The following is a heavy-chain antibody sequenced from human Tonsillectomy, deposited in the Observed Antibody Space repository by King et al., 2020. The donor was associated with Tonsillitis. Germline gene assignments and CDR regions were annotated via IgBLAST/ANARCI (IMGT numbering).Heavy chain of an antibody. CDR2: IYHSGST. Sequence: QLQESGPGLVKPSETLSLTCAVSGYSISSGYYWGWIRQPPGKGLEWIGSIYHSGSTYYNPSLKSRVTISVDTSKNQFSLKLSSVTAADTAVYYCARDSGGYSYGGDYWGQRTLVTVSS. CDR3: ARDSGGYSYGGDY. J-gene: IGHJ4*02. D-gene: IGHD5-18*01. CDR1: GYSISSGYY. V-gene: IGHV4-38-2*02.